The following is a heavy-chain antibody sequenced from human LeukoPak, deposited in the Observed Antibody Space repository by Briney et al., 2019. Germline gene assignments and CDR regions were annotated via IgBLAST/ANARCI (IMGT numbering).Heavy chain of an antibody. J-gene: IGHJ4*02. CDR3: AKDLLRSTGVRYFDY. V-gene: IGHV3-23*01. CDR2: INGSGSST. CDR1: GFTFSSYA. Sequence: GGSLRLSCAASGFTFSSYAMNWVRQAPGKGLEWVSSINGSGSSTYYEDSVKGRFTISRDNSENTLFLQMNSLRAEDTALYYCAKDLLRSTGVRYFDYWGQGTLVAVSS. D-gene: IGHD4-23*01.